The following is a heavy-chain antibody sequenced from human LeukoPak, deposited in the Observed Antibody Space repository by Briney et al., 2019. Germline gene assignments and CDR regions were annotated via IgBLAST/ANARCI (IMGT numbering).Heavy chain of an antibody. D-gene: IGHD6-13*01. J-gene: IGHJ4*02. CDR3: ARGGSWYSSSWYWGAFRY. V-gene: IGHV4-39*07. CDR2: IYYSGST. Sequence: PSETLSLTCTVSGGSISSSSYYWGWIRQPPGKGLEWIVSIYYSGSTYYNPSLKSRVTISVDTSKNQFSLKLSSVTAADTAVYYCARGGSWYSSSWYWGAFRYWGQGTLVTVSS. CDR1: GGSISSSSYY.